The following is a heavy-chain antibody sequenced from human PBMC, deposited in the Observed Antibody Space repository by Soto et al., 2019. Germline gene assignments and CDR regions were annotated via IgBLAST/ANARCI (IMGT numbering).Heavy chain of an antibody. D-gene: IGHD6-19*01. CDR3: ARSSGWYGEFDY. CDR1: GGSISSGGYS. V-gene: IGHV4-30-2*01. J-gene: IGHJ4*02. Sequence: QLQLQESGSRLVKPSQTLSLTCAVSGGSISSGGYSWSWIRQPPGKGLEWIGYIYHSGSTYYNPSLKSRVTISVDRSKNQFSLKLSSVTVADTAVYYCARSSGWYGEFDYWGQGTLVTVSS. CDR2: IYHSGST.